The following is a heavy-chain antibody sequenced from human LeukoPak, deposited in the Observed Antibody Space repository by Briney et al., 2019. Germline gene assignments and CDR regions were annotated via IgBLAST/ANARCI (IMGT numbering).Heavy chain of an antibody. V-gene: IGHV5-51*01. D-gene: IGHD1-7*01. J-gene: IGHJ4*02. CDR2: IYPGDSDT. Sequence: GESLKISCKGSGYIFTSCSIGWVRQMPGKGLEWMGIIYPGDSDTRYSPSFQGQVTISADKSISTAYLQWSSLKASDTAMYYCARHELYSYFDYWGQGTLVTVSS. CDR1: GYIFTSCS. CDR3: ARHELYSYFDY.